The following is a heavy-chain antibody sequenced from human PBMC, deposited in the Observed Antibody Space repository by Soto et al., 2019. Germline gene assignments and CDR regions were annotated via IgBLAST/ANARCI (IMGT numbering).Heavy chain of an antibody. J-gene: IGHJ5*01. V-gene: IGHV4-61*01. CDR3: ARVGRYPLLSNNCLDS. D-gene: IGHD2-2*01. CDR1: GSSVSSGSYY. CDR2: IYYSGST. Sequence: PSQTLSRPCTVSGSSVSSGSYYWSWIRQPPGKGLEWIGHIYYSGSTNYNPSLKSRVTISVDTSKNQFSLKLSSLTAVYTALYPCARVGRYPLLSNNCLDSWGKGTRVAVSS.